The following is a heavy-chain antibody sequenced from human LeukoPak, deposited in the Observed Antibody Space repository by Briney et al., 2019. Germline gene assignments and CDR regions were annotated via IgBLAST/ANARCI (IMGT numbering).Heavy chain of an antibody. CDR1: GFTFSSYE. V-gene: IGHV3-48*03. CDR3: TTDRIVGATTVDY. Sequence: GGSVRLSCAASGFTFSSYEMNWVRQAPGKGLEWVSYISSSGSTIYYADSVKGRFTISRDNAKNSLYLQMNSLKTEDTAVYYCTTDRIVGATTVDYWGQGTLVTVSS. J-gene: IGHJ4*02. D-gene: IGHD1-26*01. CDR2: ISSSGSTI.